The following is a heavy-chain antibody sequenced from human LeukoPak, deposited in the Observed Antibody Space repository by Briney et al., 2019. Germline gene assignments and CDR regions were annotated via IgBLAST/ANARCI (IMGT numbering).Heavy chain of an antibody. J-gene: IGHJ3*02. CDR1: GGSISSYY. V-gene: IGHV4-4*07. D-gene: IGHD6-19*01. Sequence: SETPSLTCTVSGGSISSYYWSWIRQPAGKGLEWIGRIYTSGSTNYNPSLKSRVTMSVDTSKNQFSLKLSSVTAADTAVYYCARDPWVDGSGWGWAFDIWGQGTMVTVSS. CDR3: ARDPWVDGSGWGWAFDI. CDR2: IYTSGST.